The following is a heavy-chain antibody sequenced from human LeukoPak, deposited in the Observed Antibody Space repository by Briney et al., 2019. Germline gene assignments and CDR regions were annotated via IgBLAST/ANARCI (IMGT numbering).Heavy chain of an antibody. J-gene: IGHJ4*02. CDR3: ARGPHWDPHFDY. Sequence: ASVKVSCKASGYTFTDYYIHWVRQAPGQGLEWMAWMNPNSGGTSYAQKFQGRVTMTRDTSISTGYMELSRLRFDDTAVYYCARGPHWDPHFDYWGQGTLVTVSS. CDR1: GYTFTDYY. V-gene: IGHV1-2*02. CDR2: MNPNSGGT. D-gene: IGHD7-27*01.